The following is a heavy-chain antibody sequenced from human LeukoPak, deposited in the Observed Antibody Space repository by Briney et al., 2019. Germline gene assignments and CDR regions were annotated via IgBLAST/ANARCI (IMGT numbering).Heavy chain of an antibody. CDR2: ISTASCYK. V-gene: IGHV3-21*01. D-gene: IGHD3-22*01. CDR3: ARFDGGSGYGFDY. J-gene: IGHJ4*02. CDR1: GFTFSDYD. Sequence: GGSLRLSCAASGFTFSDYDMNWVRQAPGTGLEWVSSISTASCYKYYGDSVKGRFTISRDNAKNSLYLQMNSLRAEDTAVYYCARFDGGSGYGFDYWGQGTLVTVSA.